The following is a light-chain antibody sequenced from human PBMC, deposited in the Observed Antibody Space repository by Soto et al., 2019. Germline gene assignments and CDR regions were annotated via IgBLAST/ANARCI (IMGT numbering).Light chain of an antibody. J-gene: IGKJ1*01. CDR3: QQYGIPPPWT. Sequence: EIVLTQSPGTLSLSPGERATLSCRASQTVIDNYLAWYQQRPGQAPRLLMYGASTRATGIPDRFSGSGSGTDFTLTISRLEPEDFAVYYCQQYGIPPPWTFGQGTKVEIK. V-gene: IGKV3-20*01. CDR2: GAS. CDR1: QTVIDNY.